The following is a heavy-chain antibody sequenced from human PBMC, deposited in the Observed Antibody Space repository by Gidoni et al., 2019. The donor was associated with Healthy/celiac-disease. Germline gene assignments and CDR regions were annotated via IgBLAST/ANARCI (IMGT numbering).Heavy chain of an antibody. CDR1: GGSIRSYY. D-gene: IGHD4-4*01. CDR2: IYYSGST. J-gene: IGHJ5*02. Sequence: QVQLQESGPGLVKPSETLSLTCTVSGGSIRSYYWSWIRQPPGKGLEWIGYIYYSGSTNYNPSLKSRVTISVDTSKNQFSLKLSSVTAADTAVYYCARDSQYASYNWFDPWGQGTLVTVSS. V-gene: IGHV4-59*01. CDR3: ARDSQYASYNWFDP.